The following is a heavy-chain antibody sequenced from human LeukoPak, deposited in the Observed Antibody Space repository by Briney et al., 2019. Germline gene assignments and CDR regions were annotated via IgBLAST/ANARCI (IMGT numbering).Heavy chain of an antibody. CDR2: IYYSGNT. CDR3: ARVETTMIRY. V-gene: IGHV4-31*03. Sequence: PSETLPLTCTVSGYSISSGVYYWTWIRQDPGKGLEWIGYIYYSGNTFYNPALKSRATISVDTSKNQFSLTLSSVTAADTAVYYCARVETTMIRYWGQGTLVAVSS. CDR1: GYSISSGVYY. D-gene: IGHD3-16*01. J-gene: IGHJ4*02.